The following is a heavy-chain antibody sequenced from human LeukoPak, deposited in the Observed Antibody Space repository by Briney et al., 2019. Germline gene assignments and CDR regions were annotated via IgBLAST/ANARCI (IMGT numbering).Heavy chain of an antibody. J-gene: IGHJ4*02. CDR2: ITPMFGIA. V-gene: IGHV1-69*13. Sequence: ASVTVSCKASGGTFSSHEISWVRQAPGQGLEWMGGITPMFGIAKYAQKFQGRVTISAVESMSTVHMELSSLRSEDTAKYYCARGWLADSAVVTPYNYWGQGTVVTVSS. CDR3: ARGWLADSAVVTPYNY. CDR1: GGTFSSHE. D-gene: IGHD4-23*01.